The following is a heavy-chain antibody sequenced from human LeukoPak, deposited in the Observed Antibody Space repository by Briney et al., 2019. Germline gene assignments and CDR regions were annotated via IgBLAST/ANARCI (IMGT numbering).Heavy chain of an antibody. CDR2: VTGNGDNT. D-gene: IGHD3-10*01. CDR3: ARDRNYFEALHRSY. CDR1: GFTFSSYA. V-gene: IGHV3-23*01. Sequence: GGSLRLSCAASGFTFSSYAMSWVRQAPGKGLEWVTSVTGNGDNTFHADSVKGRFTISRDNSKNMLYLQINSLRAEDTAVYYCARDRNYFEALHRSYWGQGTLVTVSS. J-gene: IGHJ4*02.